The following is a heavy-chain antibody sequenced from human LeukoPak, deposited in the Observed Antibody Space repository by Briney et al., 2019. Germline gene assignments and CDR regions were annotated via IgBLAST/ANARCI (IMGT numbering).Heavy chain of an antibody. J-gene: IGHJ4*02. CDR2: ISAYNGNT. D-gene: IGHD3-22*01. CDR3: VRSTTRYYYYSSGYFDY. CDR1: GYTFTSYG. Sequence: ASVKVSCKASGYTFTSYGISWVRQAPGQGLEWMGWISAYNGNTNYAQKLQGRVTMTTDTSTSTAYMELRSLRSDDTAVYYCVRSTTRYYYYSSGYFDYWGQGTLVTVSS. V-gene: IGHV1-18*01.